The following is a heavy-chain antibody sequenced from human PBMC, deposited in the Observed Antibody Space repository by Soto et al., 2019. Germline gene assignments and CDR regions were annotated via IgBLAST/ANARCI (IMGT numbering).Heavy chain of an antibody. J-gene: IGHJ4*02. V-gene: IGHV3-7*05. CDR2: IKQDGSEK. Sequence: EVQLVESGGGLVQPGGSLGLSCVGSGFTFSSYWMNWVRQAPGKGLEWVANIKQDGSEKYYVDSVKGRFSISRDNAMSSLYLQMNSLRVEDTAVYYCAGSGGWMFKDWGQGTLVGVSS. CDR1: GFTFSSYW. D-gene: IGHD2-15*01. CDR3: AGSGGWMFKD.